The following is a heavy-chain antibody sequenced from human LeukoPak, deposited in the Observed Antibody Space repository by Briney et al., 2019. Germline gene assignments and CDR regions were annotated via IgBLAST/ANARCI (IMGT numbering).Heavy chain of an antibody. V-gene: IGHV4-34*01. D-gene: IGHD2-2*01. CDR2: INHSGST. Sequence: PSETLSLTCAVYCGSFSGYYWSWIRQSPGKGLEWIGEINHSGSTNYNPSLKSRVTISVDTSKNQFSLKLSSVTAADTAVYYCAREYCSSTSCYLYYMDVWGKGTTVTVSS. CDR1: CGSFSGYY. CDR3: AREYCSSTSCYLYYMDV. J-gene: IGHJ6*03.